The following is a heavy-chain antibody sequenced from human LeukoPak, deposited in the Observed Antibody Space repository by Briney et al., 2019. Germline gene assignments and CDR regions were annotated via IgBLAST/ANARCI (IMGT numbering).Heavy chain of an antibody. CDR3: TRRDIVATIDYFDY. V-gene: IGHV3-49*04. D-gene: IGHD5-12*01. Sequence: GGSLRLSCTASGFTFGDYAMSWVRQAPGKGLEWVGFIRSKAYGGTTEYAASVKGRFTISRDDSKSIAYLQMDSLKTEDTAVYYCTRRDIVATIDYFDYWGQGTLVTASS. CDR1: GFTFGDYA. CDR2: IRSKAYGGTT. J-gene: IGHJ4*02.